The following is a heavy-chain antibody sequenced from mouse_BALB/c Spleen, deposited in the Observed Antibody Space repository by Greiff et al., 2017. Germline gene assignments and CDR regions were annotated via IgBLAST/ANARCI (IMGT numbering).Heavy chain of an antibody. J-gene: IGHJ3*01. D-gene: IGHD1-1*02. Sequence: EVKLVESGGGLVKPGGSLKLSCAASGFTFSSYAMSWVRQTPEKRLEWVGSISSGGSTYYPDSVKGRFTISRDNASNILYLQMSSLRSEDTAMYYGARRNDGGSWFAYWGQGTLVTVSA. V-gene: IGHV5-6-5*01. CDR3: ARRNDGGSWFAY. CDR1: GFTFSSYA. CDR2: ISSGGST.